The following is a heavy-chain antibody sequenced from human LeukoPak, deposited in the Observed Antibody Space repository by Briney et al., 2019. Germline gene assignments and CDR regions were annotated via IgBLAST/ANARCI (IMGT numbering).Heavy chain of an antibody. J-gene: IGHJ4*02. CDR3: ARPLQGIVGATGFDY. D-gene: IGHD1-26*01. CDR1: EYSFATYW. Sequence: GESLKISCQGSEYSFATYWIAWLRQMPGKGLEWMGIIYPSDSDTRYSPSFQGQVTISADKSIRTAYLQWSSLKASDTALYYCARPLQGIVGATGFDYWGQGTLVTVSS. CDR2: IYPSDSDT. V-gene: IGHV5-51*01.